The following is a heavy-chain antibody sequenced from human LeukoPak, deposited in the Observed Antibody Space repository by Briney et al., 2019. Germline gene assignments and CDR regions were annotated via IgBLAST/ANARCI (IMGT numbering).Heavy chain of an antibody. CDR3: VRAYHPGGWFDP. J-gene: IGHJ5*02. D-gene: IGHD2-21*01. CDR2: ISSSGSTI. CDR1: GFTFSDYY. V-gene: IGHV3-11*04. Sequence: TGGSPRLSCAASGFTFSDYYMSWIRQAPGKGLEWVSYISSSGSTIYYADSVKGRFTISRDNAKNSLYLQMNSLRAEDTAVYYCVRAYHPGGWFDPWGQGTLVTVSS.